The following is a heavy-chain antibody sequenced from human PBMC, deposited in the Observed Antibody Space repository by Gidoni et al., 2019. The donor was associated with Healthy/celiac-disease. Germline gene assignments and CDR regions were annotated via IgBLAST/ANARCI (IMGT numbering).Heavy chain of an antibody. J-gene: IGHJ4*02. CDR3: ARVSRARFGVVIGHFDY. CDR2: INHSGST. V-gene: IGHV4-34*01. CDR1: GGSFSGYY. D-gene: IGHD3-3*01. Sequence: QVQLQQWGAGLLKPSETLSLTCAVYGGSFSGYYWSWIRQPPGKGLEWIGEINHSGSTNYNPSLKSRVTISVDTSKNQFSLKLSSVTAADTAVYYCARVSRARFGVVIGHFDYWGQGTLVTVSS.